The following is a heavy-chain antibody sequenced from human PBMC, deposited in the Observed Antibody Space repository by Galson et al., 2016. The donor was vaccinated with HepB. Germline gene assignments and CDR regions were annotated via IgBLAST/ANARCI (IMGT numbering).Heavy chain of an antibody. D-gene: IGHD3-10*01. V-gene: IGHV1-69*13. CDR3: ASSVREFTYHYFDL. Sequence: SVKVSCKASGGTFSSNAINWVRQAPGQGLEWMGRITPIFGTAKYAQKFQGRVTITADESTTTAYMALSSLRSEDTAVYYCASSVREFTYHYFDLWGRGTLVSVSS. CDR2: ITPIFGTA. J-gene: IGHJ2*01. CDR1: GGTFSSNA.